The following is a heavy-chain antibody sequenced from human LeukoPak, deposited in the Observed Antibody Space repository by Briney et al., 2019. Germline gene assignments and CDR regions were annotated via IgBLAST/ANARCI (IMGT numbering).Heavy chain of an antibody. J-gene: IGHJ3*02. CDR3: ARGYVLLWFGELRSGAFDI. D-gene: IGHD3-10*01. Sequence: SETLSLTCAVYGGSFSGYYWSWIRQPPGKGLEWIGEINHSGSTNYNPSLKSRVTTSVDTSKDQFSLKLSSVTAADTAVYYCARGYVLLWFGELRSGAFDIWGQGTMVTVSS. V-gene: IGHV4-34*01. CDR1: GGSFSGYY. CDR2: INHSGST.